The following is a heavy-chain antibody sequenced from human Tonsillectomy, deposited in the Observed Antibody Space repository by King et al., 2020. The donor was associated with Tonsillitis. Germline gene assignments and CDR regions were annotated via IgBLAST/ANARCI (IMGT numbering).Heavy chain of an antibody. CDR1: GGSISTYS. J-gene: IGHJ6*02. CDR3: ARDLSNYVSRGTYYYYGMDV. D-gene: IGHD3-22*01. Sequence: QLQESCPGLVKPSETLSLTCTVSGGSISTYSWTWIRQAPGKGLEWIGYLDYSGSTNYNPSLKSRDTISVDTSKNQFSLNLSSVTAADTAVYYCARDLSNYVSRGTYYYYGMDVWGQGTAVTVSS. CDR2: LDYSGST. V-gene: IGHV4-59*01.